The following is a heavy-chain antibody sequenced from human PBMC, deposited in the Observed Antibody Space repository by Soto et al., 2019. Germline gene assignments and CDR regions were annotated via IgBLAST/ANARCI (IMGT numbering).Heavy chain of an antibody. Sequence: GGSLRLSCAASGFTFSSYGMHWVRQAPGKGLEWLAVISYDGSNKYYVDSVKGRFTISRDNSKNTLYLQMNSLRAEDTAVYYCAKDRIGYCIAISCYGIDPWGQGTLVTVSS. CDR3: AKDRIGYCIAISCYGIDP. D-gene: IGHD2-2*01. V-gene: IGHV3-30*18. CDR2: ISYDGSNK. J-gene: IGHJ5*02. CDR1: GFTFSSYG.